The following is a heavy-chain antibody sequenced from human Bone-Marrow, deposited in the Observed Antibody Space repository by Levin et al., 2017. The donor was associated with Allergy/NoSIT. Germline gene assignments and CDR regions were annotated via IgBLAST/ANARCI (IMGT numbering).Heavy chain of an antibody. CDR2: ISWNSGSI. Sequence: GGSLRLSCAASGFTFDDYVMHWVRQAPGKGLEWVSGISWNSGSIGYADSVKGRFTISRDNAKNSLYLQMNSLRAEDTALYYCAKDLGATHASFFDYWGQGTLVTVSS. V-gene: IGHV3-9*01. D-gene: IGHD1-26*01. J-gene: IGHJ4*02. CDR3: AKDLGATHASFFDY. CDR1: GFTFDDYV.